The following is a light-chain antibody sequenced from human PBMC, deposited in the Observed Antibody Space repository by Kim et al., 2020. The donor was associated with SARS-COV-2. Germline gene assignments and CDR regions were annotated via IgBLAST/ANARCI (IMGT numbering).Light chain of an antibody. Sequence: LSPGEKGTLACRASQSVSSSYLAWYQQKPGQAPRLLIYAAASRATGIPDRFSGSGSGTDFTLTISRLEPEDFAVYYCQQYGSSPYTFGQGTKLEI. V-gene: IGKV3-20*01. CDR2: AAA. J-gene: IGKJ2*01. CDR3: QQYGSSPYT. CDR1: QSVSSSY.